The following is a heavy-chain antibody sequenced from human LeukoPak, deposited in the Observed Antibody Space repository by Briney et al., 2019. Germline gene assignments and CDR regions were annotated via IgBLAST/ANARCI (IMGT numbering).Heavy chain of an antibody. CDR3: AKEPDYFGAFDI. V-gene: IGHV3-23*01. Sequence: GGSLRLSCSVSGLTFYTYAMSWVRQAPGKGLEWVSAISGRDGRTYYTDSVKGRFTLSRDNSKNTLYLQMNSLRAEDTAVYYCAKEPDYFGAFDIWGQGTVVTDSS. CDR1: GLTFYTYA. J-gene: IGHJ3*02. CDR2: ISGRDGRT. D-gene: IGHD3-10*01.